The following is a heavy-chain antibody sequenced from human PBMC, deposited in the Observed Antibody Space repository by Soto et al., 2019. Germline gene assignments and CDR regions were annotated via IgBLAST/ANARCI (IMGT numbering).Heavy chain of an antibody. V-gene: IGHV2-5*02. J-gene: IGHJ4*02. CDR3: AHSPKPAPGYYFDY. Sequence: QITLKESGPTLVKPTQTLTLTCTFSGFSLSTSGVGVGWIRQPPGKALEWLALIYWDDDKRYSPSLKSRLTITKDTPKNPVVLTMTTMDPVDTATYYCAHSPKPAPGYYFDYWGQGTLVTVSS. CDR1: GFSLSTSGVG. CDR2: IYWDDDK.